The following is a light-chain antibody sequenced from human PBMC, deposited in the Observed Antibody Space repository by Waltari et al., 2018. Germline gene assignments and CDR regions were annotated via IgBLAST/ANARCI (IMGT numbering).Light chain of an antibody. Sequence: QSALTQPASMSGSPGQSITTSCTGTSSAVDGFNFVSWYQQYPGQPPKLIIYDVANRPSGVSHRFSGSRSGNTASLTISGLQAEDEADYYCSSYTSVNTRFGGGTKLTVL. V-gene: IGLV2-14*03. J-gene: IGLJ2*01. CDR3: SSYTSVNTR. CDR1: SSAVDGFNF. CDR2: DVA.